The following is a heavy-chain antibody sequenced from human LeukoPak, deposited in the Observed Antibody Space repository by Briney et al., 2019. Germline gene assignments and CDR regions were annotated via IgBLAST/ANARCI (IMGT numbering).Heavy chain of an antibody. Sequence: AGRSLRLSCAASGFTFSTYTMHWVRQAPGKGLEWVAVISYDGSYTYYAESVRGRFTFSRDNSKNTLYLQMNSLKPEDTAVCYCARGYRPYNSACLFASWGQGTLVTVSS. V-gene: IGHV3-30*04. D-gene: IGHD6-25*01. J-gene: IGHJ4*02. CDR3: ARGYRPYNSACLFAS. CDR1: GFTFSTYT. CDR2: ISYDGSYT.